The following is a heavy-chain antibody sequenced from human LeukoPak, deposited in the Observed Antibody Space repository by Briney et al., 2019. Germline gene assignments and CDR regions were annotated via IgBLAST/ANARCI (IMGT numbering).Heavy chain of an antibody. CDR1: GFTFSSYW. V-gene: IGHV4-59*01. CDR3: ARDTIVVVPAAPSYYYYYGMDV. D-gene: IGHD2-2*01. J-gene: IGHJ6*02. CDR2: IYYSGST. Sequence: GSLRLSCAASGFTFSSYWMSWVRQAPGKGLEWIGSIYYSGSTYYNPSLKSRVTISVDTSKNQFSLKLSSVTAADTAVYYCARDTIVVVPAAPSYYYYYGMDVWGQGTTVTVSS.